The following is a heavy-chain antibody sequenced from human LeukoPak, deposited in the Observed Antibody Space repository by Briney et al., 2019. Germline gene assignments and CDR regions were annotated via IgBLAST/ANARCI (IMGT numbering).Heavy chain of an antibody. CDR3: ARAEGDYYYYFYMDV. CDR1: GFPFSNYW. CDR2: RKQDGGEK. Sequence: GGSLRLSCAASGFPFSNYWMSWVRQAPGKGLEWVANRKQDGGEKYYVDSVKGRFTTSRDNGKNSLYLQMNSLRAEDTAVYYCARAEGDYYYYFYMDVWGKGTTVTVSS. J-gene: IGHJ6*03. V-gene: IGHV3-7*01.